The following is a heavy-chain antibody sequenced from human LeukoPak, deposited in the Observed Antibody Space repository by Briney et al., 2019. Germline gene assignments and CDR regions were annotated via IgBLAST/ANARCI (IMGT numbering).Heavy chain of an antibody. V-gene: IGHV3-7*01. CDR3: ARVISMTVVVTYYYFDF. CDR2: IKQDGSEK. CDR1: DFTFSNYW. D-gene: IGHD3-22*01. J-gene: IGHJ4*02. Sequence: GGSLRLSCVASDFTFSNYWMAWVRQAPGKGLEWVASIKQDGSEKYSLDSVKGRFTISRDNAKNSLFLQMNGLRVEDTADYCARVISMTVVVTYYYFDFWGQGTLVTVSS.